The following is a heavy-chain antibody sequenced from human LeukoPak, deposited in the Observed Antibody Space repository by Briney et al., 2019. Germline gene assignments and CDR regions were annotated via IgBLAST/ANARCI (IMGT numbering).Heavy chain of an antibody. CDR1: GASIRSYY. Sequence: SETLSLTCSVSGASIRSYYWSWIRHPPGKGLEWIGYIYTSVSTSRSPSLKGRVSLSRYTSKSHFSLTLSSVTAADTAVYYCARHPLLGSYWFFDLWGRGTLVTVSS. V-gene: IGHV4-4*09. CDR2: IYTSVST. CDR3: ARHPLLGSYWFFDL. D-gene: IGHD2-8*02. J-gene: IGHJ2*01.